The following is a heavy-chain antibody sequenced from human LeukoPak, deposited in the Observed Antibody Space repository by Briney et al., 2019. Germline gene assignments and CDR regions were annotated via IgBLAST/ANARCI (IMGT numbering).Heavy chain of an antibody. CDR3: ARDRPYYYDSSGYYPSDAFDI. J-gene: IGHJ3*02. CDR1: GFTFSSYS. Sequence: PGGSLRLSCAASGFTFSSYSMLWVRQAPGKGLEWVSYISSSSSTIYYADSVKGRFTISRDNAKNSLYLQMNSLRAEDTAVYYCARDRPYYYDSSGYYPSDAFDIWGQGTMVTVSS. D-gene: IGHD3-22*01. V-gene: IGHV3-48*01. CDR2: ISSSSSTI.